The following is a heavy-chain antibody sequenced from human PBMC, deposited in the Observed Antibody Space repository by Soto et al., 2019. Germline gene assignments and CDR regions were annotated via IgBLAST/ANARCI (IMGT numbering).Heavy chain of an antibody. V-gene: IGHV1-3*05. CDR1: GYTFTRYA. CDR2: INAGNGNT. D-gene: IGHD2-21*02. J-gene: IGHJ4*02. CDR3: ARAVVVPADFDY. Sequence: QVQLVQSGAEEKKPGASVKVTFKASGYTFTRYAMHWVRQAPGQRLEWMGWINAGNGNTKYSQKFQGRVTITRDTSASTAYMELSSLRSEDTAVYYCARAVVVPADFDYWGQGTLVTVSS.